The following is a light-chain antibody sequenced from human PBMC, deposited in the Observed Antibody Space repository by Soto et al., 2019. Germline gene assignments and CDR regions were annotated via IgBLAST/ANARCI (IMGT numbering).Light chain of an antibody. J-gene: IGLJ1*01. V-gene: IGLV2-14*01. CDR3: TSYSSSDIFYV. CDR1: SSDIGGYYY. Sequence: SGSPGQSITISCTGTSSDIGGYYYVSWYQHHPGKAPKLLIYQVTNRPSRVSNRFSGSKSGNTASLTISGLQADDEADYYCTSYSSSDIFYVFGTGTKV. CDR2: QVT.